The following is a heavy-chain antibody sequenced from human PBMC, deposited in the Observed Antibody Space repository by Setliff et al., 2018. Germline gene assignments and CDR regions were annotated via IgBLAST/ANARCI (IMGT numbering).Heavy chain of an antibody. J-gene: IGHJ6*03. CDR2: IRSKTDGGTT. V-gene: IGHV3-15*01. Sequence: GSLRLSCTASGFTFSNAWMTWVRQAPGKGLEWVGRIRSKTDGGTTDYAAPVKGRFTISRDDSKNTLFLQMNNLKIEDTAVYYCTTWPENGGYYYYYYMDVWGKGTTVTVSS. D-gene: IGHD3-16*01. CDR3: TTWPENGGYYYYYYMDV. CDR1: GFTFSNAW.